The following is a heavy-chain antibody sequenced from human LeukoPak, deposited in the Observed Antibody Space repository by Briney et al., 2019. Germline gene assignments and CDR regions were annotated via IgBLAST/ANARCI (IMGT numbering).Heavy chain of an antibody. CDR2: INHSGST. CDR3: ARGITSASSITIFGVVTVYNWFDP. CDR1: GGSFSGYY. J-gene: IGHJ5*02. V-gene: IGHV4-34*01. D-gene: IGHD3-3*01. Sequence: SETLSLTFAVYGGSFSGYYCSWIRQPPGKGLEWIGEINHSGSTNYNPSLKSRVTISVDTSKNQFSLKLSSVTAADTAVYHCARGITSASSITIFGVVTVYNWFDPWGQGTLVTVSS.